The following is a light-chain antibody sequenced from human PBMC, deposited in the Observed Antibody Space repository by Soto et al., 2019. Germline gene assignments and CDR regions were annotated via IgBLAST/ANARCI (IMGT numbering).Light chain of an antibody. CDR1: QSVSIY. V-gene: IGKV3-11*01. CDR2: DAS. CDR3: QQRSNWPPVLT. Sequence: EIVLTQSPATLSLSPGERATLSCRASQSVSIYLAWYQQKPGQAPRLLIYDASNRATGIPARFSGSGSGTDFTLTISSLEPEDFAVYYCQQRSNWPPVLTFGGGTKVDI. J-gene: IGKJ4*01.